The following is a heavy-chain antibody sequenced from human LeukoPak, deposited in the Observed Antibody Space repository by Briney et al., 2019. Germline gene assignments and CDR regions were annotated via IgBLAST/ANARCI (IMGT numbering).Heavy chain of an antibody. D-gene: IGHD3-22*01. CDR1: GYTFTSYG. V-gene: IGHV1-69*13. Sequence: ASVKVSCKDSGYTFTSYGISWVRQAPGQGLEWMGGIIPIFGTANYAQKFQGRVTITADESTSTAYMELSSLRSEDTAVYYCARDRRYDSSGYQPFGHYYGMDVWGQGTTVTVSS. J-gene: IGHJ6*02. CDR3: ARDRRYDSSGYQPFGHYYGMDV. CDR2: IIPIFGTA.